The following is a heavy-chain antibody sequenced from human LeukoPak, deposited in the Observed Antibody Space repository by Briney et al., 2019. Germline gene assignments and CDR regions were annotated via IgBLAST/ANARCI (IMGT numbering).Heavy chain of an antibody. Sequence: GESLKISCKGSGYSFSSYWIAWVRQMPGKGLEWMGIIYPGDSDTRYSPSFQGQVTISADKSISTAYLQWSSLKASDTAIYYCARHRGYSYGLSGWFDPWAREPWSPSPQ. CDR2: IYPGDSDT. V-gene: IGHV5-51*01. D-gene: IGHD5-18*01. CDR3: ARHRGYSYGLSGWFDP. J-gene: IGHJ5*02. CDR1: GYSFSSYW.